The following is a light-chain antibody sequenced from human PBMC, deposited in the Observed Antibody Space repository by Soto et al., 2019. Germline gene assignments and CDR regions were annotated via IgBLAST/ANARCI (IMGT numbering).Light chain of an antibody. CDR3: QHYNSYSEA. J-gene: IGKJ1*01. CDR1: QTISSW. CDR2: KAS. Sequence: DIQITQSPSTLSGSVGDRVTITCRASQTISSWVAWYQQKPGKAPKLLIYKASTLKSGFPSRFSGSGSGTEFTLTISSLQPDDFATYYCQHYNSYSEAFGQGTKVDI. V-gene: IGKV1-5*03.